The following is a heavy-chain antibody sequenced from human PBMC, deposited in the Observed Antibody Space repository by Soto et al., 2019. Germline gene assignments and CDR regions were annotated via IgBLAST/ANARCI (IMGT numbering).Heavy chain of an antibody. CDR3: ARAVNLYGSGSYYNGGVSYYYYGMDV. Sequence: SETLSLTCAVSGGSISSSNWLSWVRQPPGKGLEWIGEIYHSGSTNYNPSLKSRVTISVDKSKNQFSLKLSSVTAADAAVYYCARAVNLYGSGSYYNGGVSYYYYGMDVWGQGTTVTVSS. J-gene: IGHJ6*02. D-gene: IGHD3-10*01. CDR2: IYHSGST. V-gene: IGHV4-4*02. CDR1: GGSISSSNW.